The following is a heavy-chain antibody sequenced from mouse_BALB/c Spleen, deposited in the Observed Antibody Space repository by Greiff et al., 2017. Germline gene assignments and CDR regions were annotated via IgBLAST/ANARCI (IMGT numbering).Heavy chain of an antibody. D-gene: IGHD2-3*01. CDR2: IDPANGNT. CDR1: GFNIKDTY. J-gene: IGHJ4*01. CDR3: ARSDGYPYAMDY. V-gene: IGHV14-3*02. Sequence: EVKLMESGAELVKPGASVKLSCTASGFNIKDTYMHWVKQRPEQGLEWIGRIDPANGNTKYDPKFQGKATITADTSSNTAYLQLSSPTSEDTAVYHCARSDGYPYAMDYGGQGTSVTVSS.